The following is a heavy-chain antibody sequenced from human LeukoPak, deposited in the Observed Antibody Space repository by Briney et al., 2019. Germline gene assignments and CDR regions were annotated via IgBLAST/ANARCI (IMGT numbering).Heavy chain of an antibody. CDR2: ISSSGSTI. V-gene: IGHV3-11*04. J-gene: IGHJ5*02. D-gene: IGHD5-24*01. CDR1: GFTFSDYY. Sequence: PGGSLRLSCAASGFTFSDYYMSWIRQAPGKGLEWVSYISSSGSTIYYADSVKGRFTISRDNAKNSLYLQMNSLRAEDTAVYYCARDLYVEMATITGNWFDPWGQGTLVTVSS. CDR3: ARDLYVEMATITGNWFDP.